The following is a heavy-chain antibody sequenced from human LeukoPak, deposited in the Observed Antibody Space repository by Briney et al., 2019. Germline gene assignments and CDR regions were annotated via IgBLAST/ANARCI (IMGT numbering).Heavy chain of an antibody. CDR1: GFTFSSYG. CDR3: ARGSGVDGDSNFDY. V-gene: IGHV3-74*01. Sequence: PGGSLRLSCAGSGFTFSSYGMSWVRQAPGKGLVWVSRINSDGSSTSYADSVKGRFTISRDNAKNTLYLQMNSLRAEDTAVYYCARGSGVDGDSNFDYWGQGTLVTVSS. D-gene: IGHD4-17*01. CDR2: INSDGSST. J-gene: IGHJ4*02.